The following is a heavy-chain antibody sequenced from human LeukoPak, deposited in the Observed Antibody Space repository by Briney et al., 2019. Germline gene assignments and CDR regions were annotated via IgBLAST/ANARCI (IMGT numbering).Heavy chain of an antibody. CDR3: ARDVSGGGLDY. Sequence: GGPLRLSCAPSGFPFSVSVMLWVRHARGGGRVYVSGISSIGGSTSYANSLKGRFTIYRDNSKNTLYLQMGSLRAEDMAVYYCARDVSGGGLDYWGQGTLVTVSS. D-gene: IGHD3-10*01. J-gene: IGHJ4*02. CDR2: ISSIGGST. CDR1: GFPFSVSV. V-gene: IGHV3-64*01.